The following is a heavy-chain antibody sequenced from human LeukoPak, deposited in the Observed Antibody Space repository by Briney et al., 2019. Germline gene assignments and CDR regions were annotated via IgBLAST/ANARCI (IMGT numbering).Heavy chain of an antibody. J-gene: IGHJ4*02. V-gene: IGHV4-59*08. CDR3: ASYSTGWYWFDY. D-gene: IGHD6-19*01. CDR1: GGSISSYY. CDR2: IYYSGST. Sequence: SETLSLTCTVSGGSISSYYWSWIRQPPGKGLEWIGYIYYSGSTNYNPSLKSRLTISVDTSKNQFSLKLSSVTAADTAVYYCASYSTGWYWFDYWGQGTLVTVSS.